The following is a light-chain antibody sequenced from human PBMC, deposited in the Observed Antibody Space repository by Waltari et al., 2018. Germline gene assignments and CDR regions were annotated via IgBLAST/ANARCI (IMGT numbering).Light chain of an antibody. CDR2: DAS. J-gene: IGKJ5*01. Sequence: EIVKTQSPATLSLSPGERATLSCRASQSVSTYVTWYQQKPGQAPRLLIYDASNRATGIPARFSGSGSGTDFTLTISSLEPEDCAIYYCHQRSNWPRTFGQGTRLEI. V-gene: IGKV3-11*01. CDR1: QSVSTY. CDR3: HQRSNWPRT.